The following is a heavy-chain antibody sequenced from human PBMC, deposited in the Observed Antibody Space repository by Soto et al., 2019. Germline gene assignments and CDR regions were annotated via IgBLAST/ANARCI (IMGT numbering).Heavy chain of an antibody. CDR1: GYTFTSYG. V-gene: IGHV1-18*01. Sequence: QVHLVQSGAEVKKPGASVKVSCKASGYTFTSYGITWVRQAPGQGLEWMGWISAHNGNTDYAQKLQDRVIVTRDTSTSTAYMELRSLLSDDTAVYYCARGRYGDYWGQGALVTVSS. J-gene: IGHJ4*02. CDR3: ARGRYGDY. D-gene: IGHD1-1*01. CDR2: ISAHNGNT.